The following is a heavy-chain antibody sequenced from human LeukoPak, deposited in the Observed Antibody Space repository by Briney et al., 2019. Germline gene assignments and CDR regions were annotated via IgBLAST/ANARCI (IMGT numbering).Heavy chain of an antibody. CDR2: IRNKDNDGTT. Sequence: GGSLRLSCTASGFTFGDYAISWVRQAPGKGLEWLDFIRNKDNDGTTAYAASVEGRFIISRDDSKSIAYLQMNDLKTEDTAVYYCTRDRWGGGYTPRGMDVWGKGTTVTISS. CDR3: TRDRWGGGYTPRGMDV. D-gene: IGHD5-12*01. J-gene: IGHJ6*04. V-gene: IGHV3-49*04. CDR1: GFTFGDYA.